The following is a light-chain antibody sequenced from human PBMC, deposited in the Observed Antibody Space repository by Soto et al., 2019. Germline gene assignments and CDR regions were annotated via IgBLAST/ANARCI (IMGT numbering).Light chain of an antibody. J-gene: IGLJ3*02. V-gene: IGLV1-40*01. CDR3: QSYDSSLSGSV. CDR1: SSNIGAGY. CDR2: GNS. Sequence: QSVLTQPPSVSGAPGQRVTISCTGSSSNIGAGYVHWYQQLPGTAHKLLIYGNSNRPSGVPDRFSGSKSGTSASLAITGLQAEDEADYHCQSYDSSLSGSVFGGGTQLTVL.